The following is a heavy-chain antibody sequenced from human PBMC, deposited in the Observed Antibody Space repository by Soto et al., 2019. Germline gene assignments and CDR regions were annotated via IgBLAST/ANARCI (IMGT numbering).Heavy chain of an antibody. V-gene: IGHV4-30-4*01. CDR1: GGSISSGDYY. D-gene: IGHD3-16*02. J-gene: IGHJ5*02. Sequence: SETLCLTCTVSGGSISSGDYYWSWISKPPGKGLEWIGYIYYSGSTYYNPSLKSRVTISVDTSKNQFSLKLSSVTAANPAVYYCAGLQSMRLSGLDPWGQGPLFTVSS. CDR3: AGLQSMRLSGLDP. CDR2: IYYSGST.